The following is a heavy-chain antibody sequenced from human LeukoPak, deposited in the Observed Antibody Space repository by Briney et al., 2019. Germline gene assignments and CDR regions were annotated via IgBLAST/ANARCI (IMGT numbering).Heavy chain of an antibody. Sequence: PGGSLRLSCAASGFTFDDYAMSWVRQAPGKGLEWVGFIRSKAYGGTTEYAASVKGRFTISRDDSKSIAYLQMNSLKTEDTAVYYCTRDRNLGYYGSGSYPWGQGTLVTVSS. D-gene: IGHD3-10*01. J-gene: IGHJ4*02. CDR3: TRDRNLGYYGSGSYP. V-gene: IGHV3-49*04. CDR1: GFTFDDYA. CDR2: IRSKAYGGTT.